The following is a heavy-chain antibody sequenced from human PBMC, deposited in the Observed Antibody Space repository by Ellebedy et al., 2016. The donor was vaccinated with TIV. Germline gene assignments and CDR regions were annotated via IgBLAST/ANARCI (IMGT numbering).Heavy chain of an antibody. J-gene: IGHJ4*01. CDR2: IWYDGGNK. D-gene: IGHD2-21*02. CDR3: ARDSHVDRGDCLDY. CDR1: GFIFSNFG. V-gene: IGHV3-33*01. Sequence: PGGSLRLSCEASGFIFSNFGMHWVRQASGKGLEWVAFIWYDGGNKYSVDSVKGRFTISRDNSKDMLFLQMNNLGAEETAVYYCARDSHVDRGDCLDYWGQGTLVTVSS.